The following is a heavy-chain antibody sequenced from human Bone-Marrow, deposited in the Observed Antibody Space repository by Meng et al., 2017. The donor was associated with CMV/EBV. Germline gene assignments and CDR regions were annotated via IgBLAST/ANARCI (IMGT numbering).Heavy chain of an antibody. J-gene: IGHJ6*02. V-gene: IGHV3-53*01. CDR1: GFTVSSNY. D-gene: IGHD1-26*01. CDR3: ARVREWELPGIGYYYYGMDV. Sequence: GGSLRLSCAASGFTVSSNYMSWVRQAPGKGLEWVSVIYSGGSTYYADSVKGRFTISRDNSKNTLYLQMNSLRAEDTAVYYCARVREWELPGIGYYYYGMDVWGQGTTVTVSS. CDR2: IYSGGST.